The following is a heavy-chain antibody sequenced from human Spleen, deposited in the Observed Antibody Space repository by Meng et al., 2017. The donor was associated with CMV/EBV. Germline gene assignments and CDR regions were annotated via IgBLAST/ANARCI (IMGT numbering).Heavy chain of an antibody. CDR3: ARAGSGGRSFDY. D-gene: IGHD6-19*01. V-gene: IGHV4-59*12. J-gene: IGHJ4*02. CDR1: GGYISSYY. Sequence: SETLSLTCTVSGGYISSYYWSWIRQPPGKGLEWIGYIYYSGSTNYNPSLKSRVTISVDTSKNQFSLKLSSVTPEDTAVYYCARAGSGGRSFDYWGQGTLVTVSS. CDR2: IYYSGST.